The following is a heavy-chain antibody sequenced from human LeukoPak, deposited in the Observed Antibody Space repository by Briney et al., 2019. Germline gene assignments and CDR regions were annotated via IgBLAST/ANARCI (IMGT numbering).Heavy chain of an antibody. V-gene: IGHV3-48*01. CDR1: GFTFSSYS. D-gene: IGHD1/OR15-1a*01. J-gene: IGHJ4*02. CDR3: AKARGPTEQSPDY. CDR2: ISSSSSTI. Sequence: GGSLRLSCAASGFTFSSYSMNWVRQAPGKGLGWVSYISSSSSTIYYADSVKGRFTISRDNSKNTLYLQMNSLRAEDTAVYYCAKARGPTEQSPDYWGQGTLVTVSS.